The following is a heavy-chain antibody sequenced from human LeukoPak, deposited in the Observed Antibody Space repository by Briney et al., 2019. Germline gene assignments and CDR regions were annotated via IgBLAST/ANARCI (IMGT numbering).Heavy chain of an antibody. CDR2: ISAYNGNT. Sequence: ASVKVSCKASGYTFTSYGISWVRQAPGQGLEWMGWISAYNGNTNYAQKLQGRVTMTTDTSTSTAYLELRSLRSEDTAVYYCARDSSTGYYYMDVWGKGTTVTVSS. CDR1: GYTFTSYG. D-gene: IGHD3-3*01. J-gene: IGHJ6*03. V-gene: IGHV1-18*01. CDR3: ARDSSTGYYYMDV.